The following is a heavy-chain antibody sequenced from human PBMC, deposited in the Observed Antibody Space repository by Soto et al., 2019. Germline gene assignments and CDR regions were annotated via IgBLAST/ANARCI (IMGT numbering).Heavy chain of an antibody. Sequence: PGGSLRLSCAASGFTFSSYAMHWVRQAPGKGLEWVSVISYDGSNKYYADSVKGRFTISRDNSKNTLYLQMNSMRAEATAVYYCSRGTAISSDFQYCVDVWGQGSTVTVSS. CDR1: GFTFSSYA. V-gene: IGHV3-30*04. J-gene: IGHJ6*02. CDR2: ISYDGSNK. D-gene: IGHD3-9*01. CDR3: SRGTAISSDFQYCVDV.